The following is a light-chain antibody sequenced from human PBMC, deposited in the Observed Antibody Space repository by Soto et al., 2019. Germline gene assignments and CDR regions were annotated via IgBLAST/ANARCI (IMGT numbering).Light chain of an antibody. Sequence: QSVLTQPPSVSGAPGQRVTISCTGSSSNIGAGYDVHWYQQLPGTAPKLLIYGNSNRPSGVPDRFSGPKSGTSASLAITGLQAEDEADYDCQSYDSSLSGYVFGTGTKLTVL. J-gene: IGLJ1*01. CDR1: SSNIGAGYD. V-gene: IGLV1-40*01. CDR3: QSYDSSLSGYV. CDR2: GNS.